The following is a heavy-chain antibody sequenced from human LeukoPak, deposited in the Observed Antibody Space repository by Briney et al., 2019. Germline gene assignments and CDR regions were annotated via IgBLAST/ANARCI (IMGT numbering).Heavy chain of an antibody. V-gene: IGHV1-18*01. CDR2: ISSYNGNT. Sequence: ASVKVSCKSSGYTFTSYGISWVRQAPGQGREGMGWISSYNGNTNYAQKLPGRVTMTTDTYTSTAYRELRSLRSEDTPVYYCARDGTYYDILTGNYMCWFDPWGQGTLVTVSS. CDR1: GYTFTSYG. CDR3: ARDGTYYDILTGNYMCWFDP. J-gene: IGHJ5*02. D-gene: IGHD3-9*01.